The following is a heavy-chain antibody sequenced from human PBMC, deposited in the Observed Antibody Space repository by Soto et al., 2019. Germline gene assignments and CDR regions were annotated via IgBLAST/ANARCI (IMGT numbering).Heavy chain of an antibody. D-gene: IGHD2-21*02. CDR2: MNPNSGNT. CDR1: GYTFTSYD. CDR3: ARGVDVTAGGYYYYMDV. Sequence: ASVKVSCKASGYTFTSYDINWVRQATGQGLEWMGWMNPNSGNTGYAQKFQGRVTMTRNTSISTAYMELSSLRSEDTAVYYCARGVDVTAGGYYYYMDVWGKGTTVTVSS. V-gene: IGHV1-8*01. J-gene: IGHJ6*03.